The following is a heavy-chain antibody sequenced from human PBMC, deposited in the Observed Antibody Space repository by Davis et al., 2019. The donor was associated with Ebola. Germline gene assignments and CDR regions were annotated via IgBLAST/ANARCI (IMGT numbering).Heavy chain of an antibody. J-gene: IGHJ6*02. CDR3: ARDSGRWVTTVTRAYYYYYGMDV. Sequence: PGGSLRLSCAASGFTFDDYAMHWVRQAPGKGLEWVSGISWNSGSIGYADSVKGRFTISRDNSKNTLYLQMNSLRAEDTAVYYCARDSGRWVTTVTRAYYYYYGMDVWGQGTTVTVSS. CDR1: GFTFDDYA. V-gene: IGHV3-9*01. CDR2: ISWNSGSI. D-gene: IGHD4-11*01.